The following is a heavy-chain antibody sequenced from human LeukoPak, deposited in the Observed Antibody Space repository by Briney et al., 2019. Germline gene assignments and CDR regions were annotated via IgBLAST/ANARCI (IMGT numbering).Heavy chain of an antibody. D-gene: IGHD1-1*01. J-gene: IGHJ4*02. CDR3: ALTGPPFYYFDY. Sequence: SETLSLTCAVYGGSFSGYYWSWIRQPPGKGLEWIGEINHSGSTNYNPSLKSRVTISVDTSKNQFSLKLSSVTAADTAVYYCALTGPPFYYFDYWGQGTLVTVSS. CDR2: INHSGST. V-gene: IGHV4-34*01. CDR1: GGSFSGYY.